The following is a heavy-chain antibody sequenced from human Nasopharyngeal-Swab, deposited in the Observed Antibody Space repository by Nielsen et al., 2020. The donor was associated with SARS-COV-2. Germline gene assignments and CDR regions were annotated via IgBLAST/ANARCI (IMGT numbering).Heavy chain of an antibody. CDR3: ARGVVVVTSYFQY. CDR1: GFTFSTYA. CDR2: IDAGGANT. D-gene: IGHD2-15*01. V-gene: IGHV3-23*01. Sequence: GESLKISCAASGFTFSTYAMTWVRQAPGKGLEWVSTIDAGGANTFYADPVKGRFTISRDNSKNTLYLQMNSLSAEDTAVYYCARGVVVVTSYFQYWGQGTLVTVSS. J-gene: IGHJ1*01.